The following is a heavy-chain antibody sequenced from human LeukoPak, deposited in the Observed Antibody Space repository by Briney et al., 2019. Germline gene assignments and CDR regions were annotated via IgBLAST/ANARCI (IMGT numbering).Heavy chain of an antibody. J-gene: IGHJ6*02. CDR1: GGSISSYY. Sequence: PSETLSLTCTVSGGSISSYYWSWIRQPPGKGLEWIGYTYYSGSTNYNPSLKSRVTISVDTSKNQFSLKLSSVTAADTAVYYCARHRADYYYYGMDVWGQGTTVTVSS. V-gene: IGHV4-59*08. CDR3: ARHRADYYYYGMDV. CDR2: TYYSGST.